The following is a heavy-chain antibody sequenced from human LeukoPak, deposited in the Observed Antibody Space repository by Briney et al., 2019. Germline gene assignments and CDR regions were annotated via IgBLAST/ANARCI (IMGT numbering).Heavy chain of an antibody. CDR3: ARPMDYGDPQVAAYYYYGMDV. D-gene: IGHD4-17*01. Sequence: ASVKVSCKASGYTFTGYYMHWVRQAPGQGLEWMGWINPNSGGTNYAQKFQGRVTMTRDTSISTAHMELSRLRSDDTAVYYCARPMDYGDPQVAAYYYYGMDVWGQGTTVTVSS. V-gene: IGHV1-2*02. J-gene: IGHJ6*02. CDR2: INPNSGGT. CDR1: GYTFTGYY.